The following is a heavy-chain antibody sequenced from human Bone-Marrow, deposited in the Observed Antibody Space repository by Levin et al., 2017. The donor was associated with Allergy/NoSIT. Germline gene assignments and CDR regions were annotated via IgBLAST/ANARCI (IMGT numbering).Heavy chain of an antibody. CDR2: IIPLYEIT. CDR3: ARTRVYDARGTDDWIYFAMDV. Sequence: GGSLRLSCKTSGGSFGNDAITWVRQAPGQGLEWMAGIIPLYEITDYAQKFQGRVTVTADESTNTAYMEVTSLRSDDTAVYYCARTRVYDARGTDDWIYFAMDVWGQGTTVTVSS. D-gene: IGHD3-22*01. V-gene: IGHV1-69*01. J-gene: IGHJ6*02. CDR1: GGSFGNDA.